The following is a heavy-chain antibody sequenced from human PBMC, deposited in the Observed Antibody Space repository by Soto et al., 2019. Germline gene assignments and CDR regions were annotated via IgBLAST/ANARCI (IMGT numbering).Heavy chain of an antibody. CDR1: GGSITSSC. CDR2: ICNSGST. D-gene: IGHD2-2*01. V-gene: IGHV4-59*01. Sequence: QVSLQESGPGLVKPSETLSLTCTVSGGSITSSCWTWIRQPPGKGLEWIGYICNSGSTKYNPSLTSRVTMSVDTSNNQVSLNVASVAAADTAVYYCARVGSSAYYYATDVWGQGTTVTISS. CDR3: ARVGSSAYYYATDV. J-gene: IGHJ6*02.